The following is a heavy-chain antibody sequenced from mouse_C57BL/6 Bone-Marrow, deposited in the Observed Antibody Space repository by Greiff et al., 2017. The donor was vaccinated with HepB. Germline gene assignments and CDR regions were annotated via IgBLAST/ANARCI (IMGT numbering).Heavy chain of an antibody. V-gene: IGHV3-6*01. CDR3: ARSGLRRGY. J-gene: IGHJ2*01. CDR1: GYSITSGYY. D-gene: IGHD2-4*01. CDR2: ISYDGSN. Sequence: EVQLLESGPGLVKPSQSLSLTCSVPGYSITSGYYWNWIRQFPGNKLEWMGYISYDGSNNYNPSLKNRISITRDTSKNQFFLKLNSVTTEDTATYYCARSGLRRGYWGQGTTLTVSS.